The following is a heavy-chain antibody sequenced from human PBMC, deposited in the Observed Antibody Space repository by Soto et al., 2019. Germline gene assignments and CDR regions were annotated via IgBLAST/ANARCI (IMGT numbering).Heavy chain of an antibody. Sequence: RHSSAASGCIVGNAGGSWIRQEQGKGLELVGRIKKNADGGTTDYAAPVEGRFTISRDDSKNTLFLQMNSLRPEDIAVYYCTTNPVGYRYFDYWGQGTLVTVSS. J-gene: IGHJ4*02. CDR2: IKKNADGGTT. D-gene: IGHD5-18*01. V-gene: IGHV3-15*01. CDR3: TTNPVGYRYFDY. CDR1: GCIVGNAG.